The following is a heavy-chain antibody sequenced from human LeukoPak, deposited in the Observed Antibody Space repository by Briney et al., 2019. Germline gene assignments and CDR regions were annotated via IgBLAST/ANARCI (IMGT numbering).Heavy chain of an antibody. V-gene: IGHV3-21*01. CDR1: GFTFRTYS. CDR3: ARDPFYCSSTSCYIDY. CDR2: ISSSSGYI. D-gene: IGHD2-2*02. J-gene: IGHJ4*02. Sequence: GGSLRLSCGAFGFTFRTYSMNWVRQAPGKGLEWVSSISSSSGYIYYADSVKGRFTISRDNAKNSLYLQMNSLRAEDTAVYYCARDPFYCSSTSCYIDYWGQGTLVTVSS.